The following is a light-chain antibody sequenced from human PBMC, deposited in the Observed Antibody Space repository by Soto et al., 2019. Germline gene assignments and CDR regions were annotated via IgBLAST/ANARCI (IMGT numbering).Light chain of an antibody. CDR2: KIS. V-gene: IGKV2-24*01. CDR3: MQATQSYT. J-gene: IGKJ2*01. Sequence: DIVLTQTRLSSPVTLGQPASISCRSSQSLVHIDGNTYFNWLQQRPGQPPSLLIYKISNRFPGVPDRFSGSGAGTDFTLKISRVEVEDVGVYYCMQATQSYTFGQGTRLEIK. CDR1: QSLVHIDGNTY.